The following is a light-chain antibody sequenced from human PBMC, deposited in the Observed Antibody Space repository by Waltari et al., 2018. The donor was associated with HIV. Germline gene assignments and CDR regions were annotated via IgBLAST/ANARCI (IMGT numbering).Light chain of an antibody. CDR1: NIGRKS. V-gene: IGLV3-21*02. J-gene: IGLJ1*01. CDR2: DDS. CDR3: QVWDSSSDHPGV. Sequence: SYVLTQPPSLSLAPGHTARITRGGTNIGRKSVRCYQQKPGQAPVLVVYDDSDRPSGIPERFSGSNSGNTATLTISRVEAGDEADYYCQVWDSSSDHPGVFGTGTKVTVL.